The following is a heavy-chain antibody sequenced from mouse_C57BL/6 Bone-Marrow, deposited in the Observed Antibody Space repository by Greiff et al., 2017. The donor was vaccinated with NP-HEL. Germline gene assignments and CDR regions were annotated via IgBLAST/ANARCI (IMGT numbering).Heavy chain of an antibody. Sequence: VQLQQSGAELVRPGASVKLSCTASGFNIKDDYMHWVKQRPEQGLEWIGWIEPENGDTEYASKFQGKATITADTSSNTAYLQLSSLTSEDTAVYYCTTWGFTNDYWGQGTTLTVSS. CDR2: IEPENGDT. CDR3: TTWGFTNDY. V-gene: IGHV14-4*01. CDR1: GFNIKDDY. J-gene: IGHJ2*01. D-gene: IGHD2-12*01.